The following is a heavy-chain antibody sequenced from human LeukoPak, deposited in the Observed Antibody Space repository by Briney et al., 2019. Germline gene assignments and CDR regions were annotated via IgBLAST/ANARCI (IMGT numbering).Heavy chain of an antibody. CDR1: GYTFTSYY. J-gene: IGHJ4*02. D-gene: IGHD3-22*01. V-gene: IGHV1-46*01. CDR3: ARELLQCFEEGNRFAY. CDR2: INPSGGRT. Sequence: ASVKVSCTASGYTFTSYYMNWVRQAPGQGLEWMGIINPSGGRTSYAENFQGRVTISRDTSTSTVYMEMNSLRAEDTAVYYCARELLQCFEEGNRFAYWGQGTLVTVSS.